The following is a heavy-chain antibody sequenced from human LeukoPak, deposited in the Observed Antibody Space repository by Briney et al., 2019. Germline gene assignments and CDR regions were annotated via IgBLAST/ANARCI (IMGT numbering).Heavy chain of an antibody. V-gene: IGHV2-5*02. D-gene: IGHD6-13*01. Sequence: SGPTLVKPTQTLTLTCTFSGFSLSTSGVGVGWIRQPPGKALEWLALIYWDDDKRYSPSLKSRLTITKDTSKNQVVLTMTNMDPVDTATYYCAHEEGFSSSWYPTYYFDYWGQGTLVTVSS. CDR2: IYWDDDK. J-gene: IGHJ4*02. CDR1: GFSLSTSGVG. CDR3: AHEEGFSSSWYPTYYFDY.